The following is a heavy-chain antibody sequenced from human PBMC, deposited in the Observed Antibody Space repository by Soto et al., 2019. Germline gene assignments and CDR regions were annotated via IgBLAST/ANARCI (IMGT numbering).Heavy chain of an antibody. CDR2: ISANNGNT. D-gene: IGHD6-13*01. CDR1: GYTFTTFG. CDR3: ARGFAIAAAGTDYYYGMDV. V-gene: IGHV1-18*01. J-gene: IGHJ6*02. Sequence: ASVKVSCKASGYTFTTFGISWVRQAPGQGLEWVGWISANNGNTKYSQKFQGRVSLTTETSASTAYMELRSLRSDDTAVYYCARGFAIAAAGTDYYYGMDVWGQGTTVTVSS.